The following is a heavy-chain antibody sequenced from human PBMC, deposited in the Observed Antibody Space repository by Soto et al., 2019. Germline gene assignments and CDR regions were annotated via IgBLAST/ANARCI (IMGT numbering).Heavy chain of an antibody. V-gene: IGHV4-30-4*01. Sequence: QVQLQESGPGLVKPSQTLSLTCTVSGGSISSGDYYWSWIRQPPGKGLEWIGYIYYSGSPYYNPSLHSRVTISVDNSTNQFSLKLSSVTAASAAVYYCARDPIVGATPVYSMDVWGQGTTVTVSS. J-gene: IGHJ6*02. CDR2: IYYSGSP. D-gene: IGHD1-26*01. CDR1: GGSISSGDYY. CDR3: ARDPIVGATPVYSMDV.